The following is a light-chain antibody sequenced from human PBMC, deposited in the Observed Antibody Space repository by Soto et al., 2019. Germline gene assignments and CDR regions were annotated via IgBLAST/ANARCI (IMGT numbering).Light chain of an antibody. CDR2: GTS. CDR3: QQYGSSLFT. J-gene: IGKJ3*01. V-gene: IGKV3-20*01. Sequence: DIVLTQSPGTLSLSPGERATLSCRASQSVSSKYFAWYQQKPGQPPRVLIYGTSIRATGIPERFSGGGSGTDFTLTITRLESEDFAVSYCQQYGSSLFTFGPGTKVDFK. CDR1: QSVSSKY.